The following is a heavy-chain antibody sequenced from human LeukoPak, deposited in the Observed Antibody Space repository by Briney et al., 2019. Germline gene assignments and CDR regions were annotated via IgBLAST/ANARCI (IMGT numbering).Heavy chain of an antibody. D-gene: IGHD2-15*01. CDR2: IQEAGSEK. V-gene: IGHV3-7*01. J-gene: IGHJ4*02. CDR3: ARGRKDCSAGNCYSDY. CDR1: GFTFSSYS. Sequence: GGSLRLSCAASGFTFSSYSMNWVRQAPGKGLQWVANIQEAGSEKYYVDSVKGRFTISRDNAKNSLYLQMDSLRAEDTAVYYCARGRKDCSAGNCYSDYWGQGTLVTVSS.